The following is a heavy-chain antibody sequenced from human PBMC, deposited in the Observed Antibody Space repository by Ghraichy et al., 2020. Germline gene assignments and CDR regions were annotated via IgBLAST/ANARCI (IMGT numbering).Heavy chain of an antibody. J-gene: IGHJ4*02. CDR1: GFTFSSYA. D-gene: IGHD1-26*01. CDR2: ISGSGGST. CDR3: AKDWGRGIVGATTHFDY. Sequence: GGSLRLSCAASGFTFSSYAMSWVRQAPGKGLEWVSAISGSGGSTYYADSVKGRFTISRDNSKNTLYLQMNSLRAEDTAVYYCAKDWGRGIVGATTHFDYWGQGTLVTVSS. V-gene: IGHV3-23*01.